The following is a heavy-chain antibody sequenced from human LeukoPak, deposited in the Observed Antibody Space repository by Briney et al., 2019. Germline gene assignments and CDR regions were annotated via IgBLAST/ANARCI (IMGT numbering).Heavy chain of an antibody. D-gene: IGHD2-2*01. CDR3: ARDYCSSTSCYHYYGMDV. CDR1: GGSFSGYY. Sequence: SGTLSLTCAVYGGSFSGYYWSWIRQPPGKGLEWIGEINHSGSTNYNPSLKSRVTISVDTSKNQFSLKLSSVTAADTAVYYCARDYCSSTSCYHYYGMDVWGQGTTVTVSS. V-gene: IGHV4-34*01. J-gene: IGHJ6*02. CDR2: INHSGST.